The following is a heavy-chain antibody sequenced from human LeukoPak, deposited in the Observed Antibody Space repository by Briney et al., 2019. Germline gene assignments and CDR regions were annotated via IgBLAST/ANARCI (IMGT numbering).Heavy chain of an antibody. CDR2: MWPDGSHK. V-gene: IGHV3-30*02. CDR3: VKDGTSYQFDY. J-gene: IGHJ4*02. D-gene: IGHD1-26*01. CDR1: GFTINNYV. Sequence: GGSLRLSCAASGFTINNYVMHWVRQTPGKGLEWVAFMWPDGSHKNYANSVKGLFTISRDNSKNTMYLEMNSLRTEDTAVYYCVKDGTSYQFDYWGQGTLVTVSS.